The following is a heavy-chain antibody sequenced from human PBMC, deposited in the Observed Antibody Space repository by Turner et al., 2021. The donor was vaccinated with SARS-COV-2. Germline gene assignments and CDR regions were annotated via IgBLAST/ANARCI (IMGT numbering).Heavy chain of an antibody. J-gene: IGHJ4*02. D-gene: IGHD2-15*01. V-gene: IGHV1-18*01. CDR3: ARGDIVVVVASTPGDYFDY. CDR2: ISAYNGNT. Sequence: VPLVQSGAEVMKPGASVKVSCKASGYTFTSYGISWVRQAPGQGLEWMGWISAYNGNTNYAQKLQGRVTMTTDTSTSTAYMELRSLRSDDTAVYYCARGDIVVVVASTPGDYFDYWGQGTLVTVSS. CDR1: GYTFTSYG.